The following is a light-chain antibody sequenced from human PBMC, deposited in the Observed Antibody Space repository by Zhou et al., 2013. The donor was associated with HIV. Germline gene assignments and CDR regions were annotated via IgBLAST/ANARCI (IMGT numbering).Light chain of an antibody. CDR2: DAS. CDR3: QQYNNWPLT. CDR1: QSVSSN. J-gene: IGKJ4*01. V-gene: IGKV3-11*01. Sequence: EIVLTQSPATLSLSPGDRATLSCRASQSVSSNLAWYQQKPGQAPRLLMYDASNRAAGIPARFSGSGSGTDFTLTITSLQSEDVAVYYCQQYNNWPLTFGGGTNVQIK.